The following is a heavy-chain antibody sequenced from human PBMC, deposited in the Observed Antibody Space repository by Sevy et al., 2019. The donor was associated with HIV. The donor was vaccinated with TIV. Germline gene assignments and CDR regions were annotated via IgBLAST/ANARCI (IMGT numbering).Heavy chain of an antibody. V-gene: IGHV3-23*01. CDR2: FSFGCGKI. CDR3: AREGCTRPHDY. Sequence: GGSLRLSCAASGFNFNIYSMSWVRQAPGKGLEWVSTFSFGCGKINYADSVKGRFIISRDDSKNTLYLQMNSLRAEDTAVYFCAREGCTRPHDYWGQGTLVTVSS. CDR1: GFNFNIYS. J-gene: IGHJ4*02. D-gene: IGHD2-8*01.